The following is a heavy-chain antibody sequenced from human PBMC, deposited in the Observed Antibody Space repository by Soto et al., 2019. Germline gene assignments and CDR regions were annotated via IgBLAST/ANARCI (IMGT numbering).Heavy chain of an antibody. CDR2: IGGSGGST. Sequence: GGSLRLSCAASGFTFSSYAMSWVRQAPGKGLEWVSAIGGSGGSTYYADSVRARFTIYRDNSKNTLSLQMNSLRAEDTAVYYCAKDLYVGAMSFDYWGQGTLVTVSS. J-gene: IGHJ4*02. CDR3: AKDLYVGAMSFDY. V-gene: IGHV3-23*01. D-gene: IGHD1-26*01. CDR1: GFTFSSYA.